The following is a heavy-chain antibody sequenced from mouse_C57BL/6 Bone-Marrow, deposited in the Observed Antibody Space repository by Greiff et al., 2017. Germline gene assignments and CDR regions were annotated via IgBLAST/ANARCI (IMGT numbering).Heavy chain of an antibody. J-gene: IGHJ4*01. CDR1: GFSLTSYG. CDR3: ARMGGNYVGAKDY. CDR2: IWSGGST. D-gene: IGHD2-1*01. Sequence: QVQLQQSGPGLVQPSQSLSITCTVSGFSLTSYGVHWVRQSPGKGLEWLGVIWSGGSTDYNAAFISRLSISKDNSKSHVFFKMNSLQADETTIYYCARMGGNYVGAKDYWGKGTSVTVSS. V-gene: IGHV2-2*01.